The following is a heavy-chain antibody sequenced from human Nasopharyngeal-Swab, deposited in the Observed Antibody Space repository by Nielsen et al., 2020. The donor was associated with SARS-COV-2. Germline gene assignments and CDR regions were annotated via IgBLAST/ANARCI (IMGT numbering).Heavy chain of an antibody. D-gene: IGHD2-2*01. CDR2: IYSGGST. CDR3: ARDIYCSSTSCPNTGGTWFDP. J-gene: IGHJ5*02. CDR1: GFTVSSNY. Sequence: GGSLRLSCAASGFTVSSNYMSWVRQAPGTGLEWVSVIYSGGSTYYADSVKGRFTISRDNSKNTLYLQMNSLRAEDTAVYYCARDIYCSSTSCPNTGGTWFDPWGQGTLVTVSS. V-gene: IGHV3-66*01.